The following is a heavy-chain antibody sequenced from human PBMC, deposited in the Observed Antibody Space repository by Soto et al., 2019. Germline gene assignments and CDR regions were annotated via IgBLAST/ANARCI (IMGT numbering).Heavy chain of an antibody. V-gene: IGHV1-18*01. CDR2: ISAYNGNT. Sequence: QVQLVQSGAEVKKPGASVKVSCKASGYTFTSYGISWMRQAPGQGLEWMGWISAYNGNTNYGQKLQGRVTMTTDTSTSTAYMELRSLRSDDTAVYYCARDYHNIVVVMRGNWSDPWGQGTLVTVSS. D-gene: IGHD3-22*01. J-gene: IGHJ5*02. CDR3: ARDYHNIVVVMRGNWSDP. CDR1: GYTFTSYG.